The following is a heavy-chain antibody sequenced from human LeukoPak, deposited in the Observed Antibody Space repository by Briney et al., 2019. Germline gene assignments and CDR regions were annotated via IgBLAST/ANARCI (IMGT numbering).Heavy chain of an antibody. CDR1: GGSISNYY. D-gene: IGHD6-13*01. J-gene: IGHJ4*02. V-gene: IGHV4-59*12. Sequence: SETLSLTCTVSGGSISNYYWSWFRQPPGKGLEWIGYIHYSGSTNYNASLKSRVTISVDTSKNHFSLKLSSVTAADTAVYYCARAPAAAGTIDYWGQGTLVTVSS. CDR2: IHYSGST. CDR3: ARAPAAAGTIDY.